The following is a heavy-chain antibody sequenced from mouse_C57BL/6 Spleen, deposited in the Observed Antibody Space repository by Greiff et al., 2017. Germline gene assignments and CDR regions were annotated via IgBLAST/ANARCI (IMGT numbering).Heavy chain of an antibody. CDR1: GYTFTSYW. D-gene: IGHD1-1*01. CDR2: IDPSDSET. J-gene: IGHJ2*01. CDR3: ARFDYGSSLDY. Sequence: QVQLQQPGAELVRPGSSVKLSCKASGYTFTSYWMHWVKQRPIQGLEWIGNIDPSDSETHYNQKFKDKATLTVDKSSSTAYMQLSSLPSEDSAVYYGARFDYGSSLDYWGQGTTLTVSS. V-gene: IGHV1-52*01.